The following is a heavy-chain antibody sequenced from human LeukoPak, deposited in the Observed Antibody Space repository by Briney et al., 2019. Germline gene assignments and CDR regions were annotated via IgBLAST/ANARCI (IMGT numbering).Heavy chain of an antibody. V-gene: IGHV3-30*18. Sequence: GGSLRLSCAASGFTFSSYGMNWVRQAPGKGLEWVAVISYDGSNKYYADSVKGRFTISRDNSKSTLYLQMNSLRAEDTAVYYCAKDLGGVSTYWGQGTLVTVSS. CDR3: AKDLGGVSTY. CDR1: GFTFSSYG. CDR2: ISYDGSNK. J-gene: IGHJ4*02. D-gene: IGHD1-26*01.